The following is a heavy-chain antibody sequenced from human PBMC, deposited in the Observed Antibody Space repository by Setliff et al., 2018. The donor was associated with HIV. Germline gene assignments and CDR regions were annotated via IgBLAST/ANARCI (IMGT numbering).Heavy chain of an antibody. V-gene: IGHV1-69*10. CDR3: ASPFGVVTLNYYYYMDV. Sequence: GASVKVSCKASGGTFSSYAISWVRQAPGQGLEWMGGIIPILGIANYAQKFQGRVTITADKSTSTAYMELSSLSSEDTAVYYCASPFGVVTLNYYYYMDVWGKGTTVTVSS. J-gene: IGHJ6*03. CDR2: IIPILGIA. CDR1: GGTFSSYA. D-gene: IGHD3-3*01.